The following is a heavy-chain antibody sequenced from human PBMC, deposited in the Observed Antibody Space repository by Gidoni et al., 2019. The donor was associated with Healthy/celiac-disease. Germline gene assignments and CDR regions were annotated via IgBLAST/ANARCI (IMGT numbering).Heavy chain of an antibody. J-gene: IGHJ6*02. V-gene: IGHV2-70*15. D-gene: IGHD1-1*01. CDR3: ARISTTYYYYYGMDV. CDR2: IDWDDDK. CDR1: GFSLSTSGMC. Sequence: QVTLRESVPALVKPTQTPTLTCTFSGFSLSTSGMCVSWIRQPPGKALEGLARIDWDDDKYYSKSLKTRLTISKDTSKNQVVLTMTNMDPVDTATYYCARISTTYYYYYGMDVWGQGTTVTVSS.